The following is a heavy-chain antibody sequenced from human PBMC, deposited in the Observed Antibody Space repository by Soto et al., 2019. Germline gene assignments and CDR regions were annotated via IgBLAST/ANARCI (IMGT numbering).Heavy chain of an antibody. CDR2: INHGGST. D-gene: IGHD5-12*01. CDR1: GESLSDYS. J-gene: IGHJ4*02. Sequence: QVQLRQWGAGLLKPLETLSLRCAVYGESLSDYSWSWIRQSPEKGLEWIGEINHGGSTKSNPSLKSRVTISVDTYKNQVSLILTSATAADTAVYRCARGGGKSGYFFDYWGRGTLVTVSS. V-gene: IGHV4-34*02. CDR3: ARGGGKSGYFFDY.